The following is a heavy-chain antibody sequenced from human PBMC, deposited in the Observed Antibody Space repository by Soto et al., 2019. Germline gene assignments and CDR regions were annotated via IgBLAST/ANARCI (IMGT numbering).Heavy chain of an antibody. CDR3: ARHGRDYYDSSGLGGSGFDP. V-gene: IGHV5-51*01. Sequence: GESLKISCKGSGYNFSNYWIAWVRHMSGKGLEWMGIIHPGDSDTRYSPSFQGQVTISADKSISTAYLQWSSLKASDTAMYCCARHGRDYYDSSGLGGSGFDPWGQGTLVTVSS. CDR2: IHPGDSDT. D-gene: IGHD3-22*01. J-gene: IGHJ5*02. CDR1: GYNFSNYW.